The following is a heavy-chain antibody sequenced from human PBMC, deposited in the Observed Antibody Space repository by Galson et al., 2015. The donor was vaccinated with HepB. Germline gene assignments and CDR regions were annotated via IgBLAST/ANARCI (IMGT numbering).Heavy chain of an antibody. D-gene: IGHD3-22*01. CDR1: GFNVSSKY. J-gene: IGHJ4*02. Sequence: SLRLSCAASGFNVSSKYMNWVRQAPGKGLEWVSVMYSGGNKYYADSVKGRFTISRDNSKNTLYLQMNTLRAEDTAVYYCARDMRNYYDSSGYWLDYWGQGTLVTVSS. CDR2: MYSGGNK. V-gene: IGHV3-53*01. CDR3: ARDMRNYYDSSGYWLDY.